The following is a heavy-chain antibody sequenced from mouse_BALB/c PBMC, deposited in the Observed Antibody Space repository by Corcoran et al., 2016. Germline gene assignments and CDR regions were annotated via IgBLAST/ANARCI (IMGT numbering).Heavy chain of an antibody. Sequence: EVQLQQSGAELVKPGASVKLSCTASGFNIKDTYMHWVKQRPEQGLEWIGRIDPANGNTKYDPKFQGKATITADTSSNTAYLQLSSLTSEDTAVYYCARRYCGNYLDYWGQGTTLTVSS. CDR2: IDPANGNT. J-gene: IGHJ2*01. CDR3: ARRYCGNYLDY. V-gene: IGHV14-3*02. CDR1: GFNIKDTY. D-gene: IGHD4-1*01.